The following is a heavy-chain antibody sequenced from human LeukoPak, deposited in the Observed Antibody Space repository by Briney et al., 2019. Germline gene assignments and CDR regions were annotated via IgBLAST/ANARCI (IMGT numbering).Heavy chain of an antibody. V-gene: IGHV3-23*01. Sequence: PGGSLRLSCAASGFSFRSSAMSWVRQAPGKGLEWVSAVSGSGGSTYYADSVKGRFTISRDNSKNTLYLQMNSLRAEDTAVYYCATSLGELSPPEYFDYWGQGTLVTVSS. J-gene: IGHJ4*02. D-gene: IGHD3-16*02. CDR1: GFSFRSSA. CDR3: ATSLGELSPPEYFDY. CDR2: VSGSGGST.